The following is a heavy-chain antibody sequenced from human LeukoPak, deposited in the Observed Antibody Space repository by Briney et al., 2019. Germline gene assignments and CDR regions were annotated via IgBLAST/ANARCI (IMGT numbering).Heavy chain of an antibody. CDR3: AFSVMVRGVFDY. CDR2: IYHSGKT. CDR1: GTSISKTNW. V-gene: IGHV4-4*02. Sequence: PSETLSLTCAVSGTSISKTNWWSWVRQPPGKGLEWIGEIYHSGKTNYNPSLKSRVTISVDTSKNQFSLKLSSVTAADTAVYYCAFSVMVRGVFDYWGQGTLVTVSS. D-gene: IGHD3-10*01. J-gene: IGHJ4*02.